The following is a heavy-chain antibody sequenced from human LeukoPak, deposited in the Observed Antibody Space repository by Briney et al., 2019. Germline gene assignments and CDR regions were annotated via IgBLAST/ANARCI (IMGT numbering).Heavy chain of an antibody. Sequence: SGTLSLTCAVSGGSISSRNWWSWVRQPPGRGLEWIGEIYHSGSTNYNPSLKSRVTISVAKSKNQFSLKLSYVTAADTAVYYCARAPGPPGTPLINYWGQGTLVTVSS. CDR1: GGSISSRNW. CDR2: IYHSGST. J-gene: IGHJ4*02. V-gene: IGHV4-4*02. D-gene: IGHD1-1*01. CDR3: ARAPGPPGTPLINY.